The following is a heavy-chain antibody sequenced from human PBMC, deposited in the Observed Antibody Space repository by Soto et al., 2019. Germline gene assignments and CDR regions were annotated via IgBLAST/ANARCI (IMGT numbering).Heavy chain of an antibody. CDR2: ISYDGSNK. D-gene: IGHD5-12*01. V-gene: IGHV3-30*18. CDR3: AKFGGWGSGLYYYYYGIDV. J-gene: IGHJ6*02. CDR1: GFTFSSYG. Sequence: QVQLVESGGGVVQPGRSLRLSCAASGFTFSSYGMHWVSQAPGKGLEWVAVISYDGSNKYYADSVKGRFTISRDNSKNTLYLQMNSLRAEDTAVYYCAKFGGWGSGLYYYYYGIDVWGQGTTVTVSS.